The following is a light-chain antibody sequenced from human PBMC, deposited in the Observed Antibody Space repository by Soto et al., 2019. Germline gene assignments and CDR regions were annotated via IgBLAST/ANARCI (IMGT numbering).Light chain of an antibody. V-gene: IGKV1-5*03. CDR1: RSLTRW. J-gene: IGKJ1*01. Sequence: DIQMSQSPSTLSASVGDRVTITCRASRSLTRWLAWYQQKPGRAPKVLIYETSILQSGVPSSISGSGSGTDFTLTISGVQPDDIATYYCQQYSTFWTFGQGTRVEVK. CDR2: ETS. CDR3: QQYSTFWT.